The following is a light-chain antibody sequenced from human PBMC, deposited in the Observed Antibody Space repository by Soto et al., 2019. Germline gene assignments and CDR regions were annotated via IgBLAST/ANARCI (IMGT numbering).Light chain of an antibody. J-gene: IGKJ3*01. CDR3: QMYNDSPCT. Sequence: DIQMTQSPSTLSASVGDRVTITCRASQSIGSWLAWYLQKPGKAPKLLIYDVSGLQSGVPSRFSGSGSGTEFMITISCWLNDDFAAYYFQMYNDSPCTLGPGTKVDI. CDR1: QSIGSW. V-gene: IGKV1-5*01. CDR2: DVS.